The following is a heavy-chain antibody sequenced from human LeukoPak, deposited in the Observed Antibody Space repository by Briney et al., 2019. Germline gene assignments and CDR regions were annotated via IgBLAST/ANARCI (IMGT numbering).Heavy chain of an antibody. J-gene: IGHJ4*02. CDR1: GYTFTSYD. V-gene: IGHV1-8*01. CDR2: MNPNSGNT. Sequence: ASVKVSCKASGYTFTSYDINWVRQATGQGLEWMGWMNPNSGNTGYAQKFQGRVTTTRNTSISTAYMELSSLRSEDTAVYYCARVDREMATNFDYWGQGTLVTVSS. D-gene: IGHD5-24*01. CDR3: ARVDREMATNFDY.